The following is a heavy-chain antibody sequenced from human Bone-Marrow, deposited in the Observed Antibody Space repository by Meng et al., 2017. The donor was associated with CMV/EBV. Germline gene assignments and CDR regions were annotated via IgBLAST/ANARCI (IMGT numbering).Heavy chain of an antibody. J-gene: IGHJ6*01. Sequence: GESLKISCAASGFTFSSYSMNWVRQAPGKGLEWVSSISSSSSYIYYADSVKGRFTISRDNAKNSLYLQMNSLRAEDTAVYYCARDIVVTTVDGMDVWGQGTTVTVYS. CDR1: GFTFSSYS. V-gene: IGHV3-21*01. CDR3: ARDIVVTTVDGMDV. D-gene: IGHD3-22*01. CDR2: ISSSSSYI.